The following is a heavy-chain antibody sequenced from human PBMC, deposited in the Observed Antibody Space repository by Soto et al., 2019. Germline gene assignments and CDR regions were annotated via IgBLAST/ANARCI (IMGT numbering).Heavy chain of an antibody. CDR3: AKGAPLLAAGTWWFDP. J-gene: IGHJ5*02. D-gene: IGHD6-13*01. CDR2: ISYSGHTT. Sequence: PGGSLRLSCAASGFTFTSYAMNWVRQAPGQGLEWVSTISYSGHTTYYADSVKGRFTISRDNSNNTLYLQMDSLRGEDTAVYYCAKGAPLLAAGTWWFDPCGQGTLVTVSS. CDR1: GFTFTSYA. V-gene: IGHV3-23*01.